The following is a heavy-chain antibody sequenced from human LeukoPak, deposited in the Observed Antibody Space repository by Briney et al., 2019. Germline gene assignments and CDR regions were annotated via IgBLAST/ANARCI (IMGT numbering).Heavy chain of an antibody. V-gene: IGHV3-23*01. CDR2: ISADGGST. CDR3: AKQAEEFGDSVTQR. CDR1: GFIFSGYA. J-gene: IGHJ1*01. D-gene: IGHD4-17*01. Sequence: GGSLRLSCAASGFIFSGYAMNWVRQAPGKGLEWVSVISADGGSTYYADPVKGRFTISRDNSKNTVFLLMSSLRAEDTAVYYCAKQAEEFGDSVTQRWGQGTLVTVSS.